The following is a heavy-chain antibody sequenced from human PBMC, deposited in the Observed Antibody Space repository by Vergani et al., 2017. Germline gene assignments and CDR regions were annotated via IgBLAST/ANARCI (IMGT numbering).Heavy chain of an antibody. Sequence: EVQLVESGGGLVKPGGSLRLSCAASGFTFSSYSMNWVRQAPGKGLEWVSSICSSSSYRYYADSVKGRFTISRDNAKNSLYLQMNSLRAEDTAVYYCADTADYYYYMDVWGKGTTVTVSS. CDR2: ICSSSSYR. CDR1: GFTFSSYS. V-gene: IGHV3-21*01. CDR3: ADTADYYYYMDV. D-gene: IGHD2-21*02. J-gene: IGHJ6*03.